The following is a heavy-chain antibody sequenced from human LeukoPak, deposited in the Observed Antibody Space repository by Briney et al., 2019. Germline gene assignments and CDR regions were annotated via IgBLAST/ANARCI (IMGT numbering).Heavy chain of an antibody. D-gene: IGHD2-21*02. J-gene: IGHJ3*02. Sequence: GRSLRLSCAASGLTFSTFGMHWVRQAPGKGPEWVAVISYDGSDKDYADSVKGRFTISRDDSKNTLYLQMNSLRAEDTAVYYCAKEGCGGDCYSLAFDIWGQGTMVTVSS. V-gene: IGHV3-30*18. CDR1: GLTFSTFG. CDR3: AKEGCGGDCYSLAFDI. CDR2: ISYDGSDK.